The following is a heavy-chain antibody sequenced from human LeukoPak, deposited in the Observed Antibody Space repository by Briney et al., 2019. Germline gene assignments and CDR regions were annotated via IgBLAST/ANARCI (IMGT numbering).Heavy chain of an antibody. V-gene: IGHV4-61*02. CDR1: GDSISNSRHY. CDR3: ARDGVVTMELDY. CDR2: IYPSGNT. Sequence: TLPLTCTVSGDSISNSRHYWSWIRQPAGKGLEWIGRIYPSGNTNYNPSLKSRVTISLDTSKNQFSLILRSVTATDTAMYYCARDGVVTMELDYWGQGTLVTVSS. D-gene: IGHD4/OR15-4a*01. J-gene: IGHJ4*02.